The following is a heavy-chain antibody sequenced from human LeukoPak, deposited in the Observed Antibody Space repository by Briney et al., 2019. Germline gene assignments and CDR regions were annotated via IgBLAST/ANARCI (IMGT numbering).Heavy chain of an antibody. D-gene: IGHD2-15*01. CDR3: ARDGRASDVEIERYFDY. J-gene: IGHJ4*02. CDR2: IYYSGST. V-gene: IGHV4-59*12. Sequence: PSETLSLTCTVSGGSISSYYWSWIRQPPGKGLEWIGYIYYSGSTNYNPSLKSRVTISVDTSKNQFSLKLSSVTAADTAVYYCARDGRASDVEIERYFDYWGQGTLVTVSS. CDR1: GGSISSYY.